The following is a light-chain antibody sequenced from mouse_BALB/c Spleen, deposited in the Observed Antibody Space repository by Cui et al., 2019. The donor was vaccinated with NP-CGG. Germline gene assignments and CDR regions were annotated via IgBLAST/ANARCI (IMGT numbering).Light chain of an antibody. Sequence: QAVVTQESALTTSTGETVTLTCRSSTGAVTTRNYSNWVQEKPNHLFTGLIGGTNNRAPGVPARFSGSLIGDKAALTITGAQTENEAIYFCALCYSNHWVFGGGTKLTVL. CDR3: ALCYSNHWV. V-gene: IGLV1*01. J-gene: IGLJ1*01. CDR1: TGAVTTRNY. CDR2: GTN.